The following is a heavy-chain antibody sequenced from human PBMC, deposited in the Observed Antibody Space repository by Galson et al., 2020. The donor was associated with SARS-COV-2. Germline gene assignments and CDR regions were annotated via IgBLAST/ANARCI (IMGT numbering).Heavy chain of an antibody. D-gene: IGHD5-12*01. J-gene: IGHJ4*02. CDR1: GGSVSSFSYY. Sequence: SETLSLTCTVSGGSVSSFSYYWGWIRQPPGKGLEWIGSIFHSGGTYYNPSLKSRVTISVDTSENLFSLKLTSVTAADTAVYFCARAGYSGYDLDYWGQGTLVTVSS. CDR3: ARAGYSGYDLDY. V-gene: IGHV4-39*07. CDR2: IFHSGGT.